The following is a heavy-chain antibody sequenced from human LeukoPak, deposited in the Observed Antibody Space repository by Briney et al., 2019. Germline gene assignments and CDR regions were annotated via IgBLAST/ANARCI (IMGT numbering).Heavy chain of an antibody. V-gene: IGHV3-30-3*01. Sequence: GRSLRLSCAASGFTSSSYAMHWVRQAPGKGLEWVAVISYDGSNKYYADSVKGRFTISRDNSKNTLYLQMNSLRAEDTAVYYCARDRNYYMDVWGKGTTVTVSS. CDR3: ARDRNYYMDV. CDR2: ISYDGSNK. J-gene: IGHJ6*03. CDR1: GFTSSSYA.